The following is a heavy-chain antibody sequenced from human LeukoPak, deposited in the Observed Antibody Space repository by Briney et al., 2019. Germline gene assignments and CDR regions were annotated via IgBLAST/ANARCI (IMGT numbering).Heavy chain of an antibody. Sequence: GGSLRLSCAASGFTVSSNYMSWVRQAPGKGLEWVSVIYSGGSTYYADSVKGRFTISRDNSKNTLYLQMNSLRAEDTAVYYCARGPSITMVRGVIPYYYMDVWGKGTTVTVSS. V-gene: IGHV3-53*01. CDR1: GFTVSSNY. J-gene: IGHJ6*03. D-gene: IGHD3-10*01. CDR2: IYSGGST. CDR3: ARGPSITMVRGVIPYYYMDV.